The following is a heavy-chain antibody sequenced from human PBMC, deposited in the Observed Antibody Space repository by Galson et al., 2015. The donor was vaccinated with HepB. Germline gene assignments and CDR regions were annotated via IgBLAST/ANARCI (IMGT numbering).Heavy chain of an antibody. CDR2: IYYSGST. CDR1: GGSISSYY. J-gene: IGHJ3*02. D-gene: IGHD3-10*01. V-gene: IGHV4-59*01. CDR3: AREIDSGDDAFDI. Sequence: LSLTCTVSGGSISSYYWSWIRQPPGKGLEWIGYIYYSGSTNYNPSLKSRVTISVDTSKNQFSLKLSSVTAADTAVYYCAREIDSGDDAFDIWGQGTMVTVSS.